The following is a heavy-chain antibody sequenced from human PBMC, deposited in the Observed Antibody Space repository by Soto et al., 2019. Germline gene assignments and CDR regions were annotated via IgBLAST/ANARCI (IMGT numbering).Heavy chain of an antibody. J-gene: IGHJ4*02. D-gene: IGHD1-26*01. Sequence: GESLKISCKGSGYSFTSYWIGWVRQMPGKGLEWMGIIYPGDSDTRYSPSFQGQVTISADKTISTAYLQWISLQASDTAMYYCARLEGRNSGSYFDYWGKGTLVNVSS. CDR1: GYSFTSYW. CDR3: ARLEGRNSGSYFDY. CDR2: IYPGDSDT. V-gene: IGHV5-51*01.